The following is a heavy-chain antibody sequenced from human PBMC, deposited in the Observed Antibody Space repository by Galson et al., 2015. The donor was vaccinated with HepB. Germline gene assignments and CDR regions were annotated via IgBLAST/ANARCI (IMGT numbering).Heavy chain of an antibody. V-gene: IGHV3-48*02. D-gene: IGHD3-10*01. CDR1: GFTFSSYS. CDR2: ISSSSSTI. Sequence: SLRLSCAASGFTFSSYSMNWVRQAPGKGLEWVSYISSSSSTIYYADSVKGRFTISRDNAKNSLYLQMNSLRDEDTAVYYCARDWLVRGVGHFDYWGQGTLVTVSS. CDR3: ARDWLVRGVGHFDY. J-gene: IGHJ4*02.